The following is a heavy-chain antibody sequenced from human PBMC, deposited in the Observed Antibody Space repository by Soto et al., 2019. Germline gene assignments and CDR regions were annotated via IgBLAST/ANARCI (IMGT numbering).Heavy chain of an antibody. CDR1: GGTFSSYA. V-gene: IGHV1-69*13. J-gene: IGHJ6*02. Sequence: SVKVSCKASGGTFSSYAISWVRQAPGQGLEWMGGIIPIFGTANYAQKFQGRVTITADESTSTAYMELSSLRSEDTAVYYCARERDYYYYGMDVWGQGTTVTVSS. CDR3: ARERDYYYYGMDV. CDR2: IIPIFGTA.